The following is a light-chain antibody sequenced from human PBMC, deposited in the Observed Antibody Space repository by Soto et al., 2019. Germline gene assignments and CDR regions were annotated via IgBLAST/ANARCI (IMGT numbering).Light chain of an antibody. V-gene: IGLV8-61*01. CDR2: NTN. CDR3: VLYMGSGIWV. CDR1: SGSVSSSYY. Sequence: QTVVTQEPSVSVSPGRTVTLSCGLSSGSVSSSYYPSWYQQTPGQAPRTLIYNTNTRSSGVPDRFSGSILGNKAALTITGAQADDECDYYCVLYMGSGIWVFGGGTKLTVL. J-gene: IGLJ3*02.